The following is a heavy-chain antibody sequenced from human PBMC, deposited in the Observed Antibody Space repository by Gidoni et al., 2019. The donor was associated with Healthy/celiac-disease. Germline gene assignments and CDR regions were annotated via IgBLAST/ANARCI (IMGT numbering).Heavy chain of an antibody. J-gene: IGHJ4*02. CDR1: GFSLSTSGVG. D-gene: IGHD3-22*01. CDR3: AHKYISYDSSGPSYYFDY. V-gene: IGHV2-5*01. CDR2: IYWNDDK. Sequence: QITLKESGPTLVKPTQTLTLTCTFSGFSLSTSGVGVGWIRQPPGKALEWLALIYWNDDKRYSPSLKSRLTITKDTSKNQVVLTMTNMDPVDTATYYCAHKYISYDSSGPSYYFDYWGQGTLVTVSS.